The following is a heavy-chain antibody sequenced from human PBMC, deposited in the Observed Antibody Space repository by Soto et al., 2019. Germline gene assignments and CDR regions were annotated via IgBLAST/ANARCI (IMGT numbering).Heavy chain of an antibody. D-gene: IGHD3-3*01. V-gene: IGHV3-23*01. CDR2: ISGSGGST. CDR3: AKDLVRYYDFWSGYPFDY. Sequence: SLRLSCAASGFTFSGYAISWARQAPGKGLERVSAISGSGGSTYYADSVKGRFTISRDNSKNTLYLQMNSLRAEDTAVYYCAKDLVRYYDFWSGYPFDYWGPGTLVTVSS. CDR1: GFTFSGYA. J-gene: IGHJ4*02.